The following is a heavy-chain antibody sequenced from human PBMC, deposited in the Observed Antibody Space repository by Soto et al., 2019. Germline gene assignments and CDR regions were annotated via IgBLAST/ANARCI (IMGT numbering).Heavy chain of an antibody. V-gene: IGHV3-30-3*01. CDR3: ARTIAALYYYGMDV. D-gene: IGHD6-6*01. J-gene: IGHJ6*02. Sequence: PGGSLRLSCAASGFTFSNYALHWVRQAPGKGLGWVALISYDGNNKDHADSVKGRFTISRDTSRNTLYLQMNSLRAEDTAVYYCARTIAALYYYGMDVWGQGTTVTVSS. CDR2: ISYDGNNK. CDR1: GFTFSNYA.